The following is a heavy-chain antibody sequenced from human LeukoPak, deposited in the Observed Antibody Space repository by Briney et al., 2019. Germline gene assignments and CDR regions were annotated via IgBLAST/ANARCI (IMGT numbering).Heavy chain of an antibody. CDR1: GGSIGSTSYY. Sequence: SETLSLTCSVSGGSIGSTSYYWGWIRQPPGKGLEWIGNIYYSGSTYFNPSLKSRVTISVDTSKNQFSPKLSAVAAADTAVYYCASVRRGFGESSKYYSYYYMDVWGIGTTVTISS. D-gene: IGHD3-10*01. V-gene: IGHV4-39*01. CDR2: IYYSGST. CDR3: ASVRRGFGESSKYYSYYYMDV. J-gene: IGHJ6*03.